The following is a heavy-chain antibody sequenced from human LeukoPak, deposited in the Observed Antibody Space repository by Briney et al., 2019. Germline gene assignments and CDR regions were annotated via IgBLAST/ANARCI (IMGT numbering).Heavy chain of an antibody. V-gene: IGHV4-34*01. Sequence: KPSETLSLTCAVYGGSFSGYYWSWIRQPPGKGLEWIGEINHSGSTNYIPSLKSRVTISVDTSKNQFSLKLSSVTAADTAVYYCAREWVVIGYFDYWGQGTLVTVSS. CDR3: AREWVVIGYFDY. CDR2: INHSGST. J-gene: IGHJ4*02. CDR1: GGSFSGYY. D-gene: IGHD2-21*01.